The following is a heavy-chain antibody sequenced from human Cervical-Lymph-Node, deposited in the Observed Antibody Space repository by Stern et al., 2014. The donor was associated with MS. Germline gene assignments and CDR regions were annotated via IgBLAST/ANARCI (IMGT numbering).Heavy chain of an antibody. CDR3: AKDSLRYCSGGSCYGPFDY. CDR2: ISYDGSNK. V-gene: IGHV3-30*18. Sequence: VQLVESGGGVVQPGRSLRLSCAASGFTFSSYGMHWVRQAPGKGLEWVAGISYDGSNKYYADSVKGRFTISRDNSKNTLYLQMNSLRAEDTAVYYCAKDSLRYCSGGSCYGPFDYWGQGTLVTVSS. CDR1: GFTFSSYG. D-gene: IGHD2-15*01. J-gene: IGHJ4*02.